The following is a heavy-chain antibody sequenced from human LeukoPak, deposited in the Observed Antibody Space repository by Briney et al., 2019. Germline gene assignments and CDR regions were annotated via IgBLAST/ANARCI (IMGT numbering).Heavy chain of an antibody. Sequence: KPSETLSLTCTVSGGSISSYYWSWIRQPPGKGLEWIGYIYYSGSTNYNPSLKSRVTISVDTSKNQFSLKVSSVTAADTAVYYCARRVRGVNDAFDVWGQGTMVTVSS. V-gene: IGHV4-59*12. D-gene: IGHD3-10*02. J-gene: IGHJ3*01. CDR3: ARRVRGVNDAFDV. CDR2: IYYSGST. CDR1: GGSISSYY.